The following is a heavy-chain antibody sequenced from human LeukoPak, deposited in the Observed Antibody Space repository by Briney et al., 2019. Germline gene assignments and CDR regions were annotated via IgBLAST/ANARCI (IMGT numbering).Heavy chain of an antibody. Sequence: PGGSLTLFCAASGFSFSHAWMSWVRQGPGKGLEWVGRIKSKTDGGTTDYAAPLKGRFTISKDDSKNTLYLQMNSLKTEDTGVYYCTAGYGKTDFDYWGQGTLVTVSS. V-gene: IGHV3-15*01. CDR1: GFSFSHAW. CDR2: IKSKTDGGTT. J-gene: IGHJ4*02. CDR3: TAGYGKTDFDY. D-gene: IGHD1/OR15-1a*01.